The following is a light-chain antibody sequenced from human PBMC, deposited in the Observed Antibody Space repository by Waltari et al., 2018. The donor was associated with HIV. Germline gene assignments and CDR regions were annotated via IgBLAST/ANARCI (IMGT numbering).Light chain of an antibody. CDR2: EDN. V-gene: IGLV2-23*01. CDR1: SSDVGSYNV. J-gene: IGLJ3*02. Sequence: QSALTQPASVSGSPGQSITLSGTGTSSDVGSYNVVSWYQQHPGKAPKLMIYEDNKRPSGVSNRFSGSKSGNTASLTISGLQAEDEADYYCCSYTGSTTWVFGGGTKLTVL. CDR3: CSYTGSTTWV.